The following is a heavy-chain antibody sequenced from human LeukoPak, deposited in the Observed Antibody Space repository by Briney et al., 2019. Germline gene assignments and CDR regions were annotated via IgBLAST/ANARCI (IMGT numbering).Heavy chain of an antibody. J-gene: IGHJ4*02. CDR2: ISGSGGST. CDR3: AKVVVGDDFWRGYYSDY. CDR1: GFTFSSYA. Sequence: GGSLRLSCAASGFTFSSYAMSWVRQAPGKGLEWVSAISGSGGSTYYADSVKGRFTISRDNSKNTLYLQMNSLRAEDTAVYYCAKVVVGDDFWRGYYSDYWGQGTLVTVSS. D-gene: IGHD3-3*01. V-gene: IGHV3-23*01.